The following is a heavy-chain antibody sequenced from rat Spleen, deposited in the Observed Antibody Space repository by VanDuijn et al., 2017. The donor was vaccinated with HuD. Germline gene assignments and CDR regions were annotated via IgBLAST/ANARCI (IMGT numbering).Heavy chain of an antibody. J-gene: IGHJ2*01. CDR1: GFTFSDYN. Sequence: EVQLVESDGGLVQPGRSLKLSCAASGFTFSDYNMAWVRQAPGKGLEWIGEINSGCSKINYTPSLKDKFTISKDNAQNTLYLQMSKLGSEDTAIYYCVREDLGVRDWGQGVMVTVSS. D-gene: IGHD4-3*01. CDR3: VREDLGVRD. V-gene: IGHV4-2*01. CDR2: INSGCSKI.